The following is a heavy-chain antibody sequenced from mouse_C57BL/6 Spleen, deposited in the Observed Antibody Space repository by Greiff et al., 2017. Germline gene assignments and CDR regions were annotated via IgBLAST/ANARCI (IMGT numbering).Heavy chain of an antibody. CDR1: GYTFTSYW. D-gene: IGHD3-3*01. Sequence: QVQLQQPGAELVKPGASVKLSCKASGYTFTSYWMHWVKQRPGQGLEWIGMIHPNSGSTNYNEKFKSKATLTVDKSSSTAYMQLSSLTSEDSAVYYCSREGGRGYYYAMDYWGQGTSVTVSS. J-gene: IGHJ4*01. CDR2: IHPNSGST. V-gene: IGHV1-64*01. CDR3: SREGGRGYYYAMDY.